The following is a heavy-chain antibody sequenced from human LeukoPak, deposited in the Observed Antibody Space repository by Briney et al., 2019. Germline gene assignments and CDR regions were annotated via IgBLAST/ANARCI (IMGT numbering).Heavy chain of an antibody. D-gene: IGHD1-26*01. CDR1: GFTVSSNY. CDR2: IYSGGST. Sequence: GGSLRLSCAASGFTVSSNYMTWVRQAPGKGLEWVSVIYSGGSTYYVDSVKGRFTISRDNSKNTLYLQMNSLRADDTAVYYCAREVGGFRNYYYYYMDVWGKGTTVTVSS. CDR3: AREVGGFRNYYYYYMDV. J-gene: IGHJ6*03. V-gene: IGHV3-53*01.